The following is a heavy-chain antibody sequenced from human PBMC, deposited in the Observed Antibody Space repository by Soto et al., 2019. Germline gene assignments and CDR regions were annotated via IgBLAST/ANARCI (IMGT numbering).Heavy chain of an antibody. J-gene: IGHJ6*02. Sequence: PSETLSLTCTVSGGSISSGGYYWSWIRQHPGKGLEWIGYIYYSGSTYYNPSLKSRVTISVDTSKNQFSPKLSSVTAADTAVYYCARDFTDSSGPTLGMGVWGQGTTVTV. CDR3: ARDFTDSSGPTLGMGV. V-gene: IGHV4-31*03. CDR2: IYYSGST. CDR1: GGSISSGGYY. D-gene: IGHD6-19*01.